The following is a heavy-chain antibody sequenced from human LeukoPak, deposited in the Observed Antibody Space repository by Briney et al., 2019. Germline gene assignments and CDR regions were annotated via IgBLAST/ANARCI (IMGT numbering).Heavy chain of an antibody. Sequence: SETLSLTCTVSGGSISSYYWNWIRQPPGKGLEWIGYIYYSGSTNYNPSLKSRVTISVDTSKNQFSLKLSSVTAADTAVYYCARDPGGYYFDYWGQGTLVTVSS. CDR2: IYYSGST. CDR1: GGSISSYY. D-gene: IGHD3-10*01. CDR3: ARDPGGYYFDY. J-gene: IGHJ4*02. V-gene: IGHV4-59*01.